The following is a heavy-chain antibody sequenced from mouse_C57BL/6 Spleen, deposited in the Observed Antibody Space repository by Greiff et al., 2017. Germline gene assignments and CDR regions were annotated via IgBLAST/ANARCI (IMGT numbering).Heavy chain of an antibody. V-gene: IGHV10-1*01. Sequence: EVQLVESGGGLVQPKGSLKLSCAASGFSFNTYAMNWVRQAPGKGLEWVARIRSKSNNYATYYADSVKDRFTISRDDSESMLYLQMNNLKTEDTAMYYCVRLGYDYDDIFFDYWGQGTTLTVSS. CDR2: IRSKSNNYAT. J-gene: IGHJ2*01. CDR1: GFSFNTYA. D-gene: IGHD2-4*01. CDR3: VRLGYDYDDIFFDY.